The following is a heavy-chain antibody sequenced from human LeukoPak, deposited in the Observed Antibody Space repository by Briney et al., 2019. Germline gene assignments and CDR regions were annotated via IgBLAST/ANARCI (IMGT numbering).Heavy chain of an antibody. V-gene: IGHV1-18*01. CDR3: ARDRSNWGAFDI. CDR1: GHTLTSYG. D-gene: IGHD7-27*01. J-gene: IGHJ3*02. Sequence: ASVKVSCKASGHTLTSYGISWVRQAPGQGLEWMGWISAYNGNTNYAQKLQGRVTMTTDTSTSTAYMELRSLRSDDTAVYYCARDRSNWGAFDIWGQGTMVTVSS. CDR2: ISAYNGNT.